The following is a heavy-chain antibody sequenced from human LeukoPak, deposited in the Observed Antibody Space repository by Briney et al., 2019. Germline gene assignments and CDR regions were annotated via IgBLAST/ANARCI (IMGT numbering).Heavy chain of an antibody. CDR2: ISSRSSTI. D-gene: IGHD6-19*01. CDR1: EFTFSSYG. CDR3: ARGQWLVSHWYFDL. Sequence: GGSLRLSCAASEFTFSSYGMNWVRQAPGKGLEWISYISSRSSTIYYADSVKGRFTISRDNAKNTLYLQMNSLRAEDTAVYYCARGQWLVSHWYFDLWGRGTLVTVSS. J-gene: IGHJ2*01. V-gene: IGHV3-48*04.